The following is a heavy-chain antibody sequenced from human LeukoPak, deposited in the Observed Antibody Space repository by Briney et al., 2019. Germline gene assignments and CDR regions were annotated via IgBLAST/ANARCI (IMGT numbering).Heavy chain of an antibody. V-gene: IGHV4-59*01. Sequence: SETLSLTCTVSGGSISSYYWSWIRQPPGKGLEWIGYIYYSGSTNYNPSLKSRVTISVDTSKNQFSLKLSSVTAADAAVYYCARKPGVAAAGLDYWGQGTLVTVSS. CDR2: IYYSGST. J-gene: IGHJ4*02. CDR3: ARKPGVAAAGLDY. D-gene: IGHD6-13*01. CDR1: GGSISSYY.